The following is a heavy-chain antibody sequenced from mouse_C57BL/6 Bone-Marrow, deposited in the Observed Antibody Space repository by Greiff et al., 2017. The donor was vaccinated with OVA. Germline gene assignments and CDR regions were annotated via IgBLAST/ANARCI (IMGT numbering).Heavy chain of an antibody. CDR2: IHPNSGST. Sequence: VQLQQSGAELVKPGASVKLSCKASGYTFTSYWMHWVKQRPGQGLEWIGMIHPNSGSTNYNEKFKSKATLTVDKSSSTAYMQLSSLTSEDSAVYYCARSGWLLRAMYYWGQGTSVTVSS. J-gene: IGHJ4*01. CDR3: ARSGWLLRAMYY. V-gene: IGHV1-64*01. CDR1: GYTFTSYW. D-gene: IGHD2-3*01.